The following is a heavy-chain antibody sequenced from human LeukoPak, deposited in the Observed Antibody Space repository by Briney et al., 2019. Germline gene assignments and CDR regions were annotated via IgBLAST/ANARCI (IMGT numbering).Heavy chain of an antibody. D-gene: IGHD3-16*01. V-gene: IGHV3-23*01. CDR1: GFTFSIYA. CDR3: ANGNYDYVWGSYADY. J-gene: IGHJ4*02. Sequence: GGSLRLSCAASGFTFSIYAMSWVRQAPGKGLEWVSAISGSGGSTYYADSVKGRFTISRDNSKNTLYLQMNSLRAEDTAVYYCANGNYDYVWGSYADYWGQGTLVTVSS. CDR2: ISGSGGST.